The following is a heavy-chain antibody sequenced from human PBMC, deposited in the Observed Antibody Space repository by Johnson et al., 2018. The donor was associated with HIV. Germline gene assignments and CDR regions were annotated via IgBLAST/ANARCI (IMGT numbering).Heavy chain of an antibody. Sequence: EVQLVESGGGLVQPGGSLRLSCAASGFTVSSNYMSWVRQAPGKGLEWVSGINWNGGSTGYADSVKGRFTISRDNAKNSLYLQMNSLRAEDTALYYCAKALRGHSSSSFDAFDIWGQGTMVTVSS. CDR2: INWNGGST. CDR1: GFTVSSNY. V-gene: IGHV3-20*04. CDR3: AKALRGHSSSSFDAFDI. D-gene: IGHD6-6*01. J-gene: IGHJ3*02.